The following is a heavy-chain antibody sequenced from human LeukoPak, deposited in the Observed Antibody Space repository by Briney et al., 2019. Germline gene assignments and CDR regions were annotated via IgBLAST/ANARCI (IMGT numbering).Heavy chain of an antibody. CDR2: IRYDATTK. J-gene: IGHJ4*02. CDR3: AKDSPGFDY. CDR1: GFTFGSSG. Sequence: GGSLRLSCAASGFTFGSSGMHWVRQAPGRGLKWVAFIRYDATTKYYAHSVRGRFTISRDNSKNTLYLQMNSLRAEDTAVYYCAKDSPGFDYWGQGTLVTVSS. V-gene: IGHV3-30*02. D-gene: IGHD1-14*01.